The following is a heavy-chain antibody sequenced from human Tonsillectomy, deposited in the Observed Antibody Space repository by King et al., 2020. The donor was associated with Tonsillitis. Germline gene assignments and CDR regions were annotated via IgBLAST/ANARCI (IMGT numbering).Heavy chain of an antibody. D-gene: IGHD1-14*01. CDR2: ISSSSSYI. Sequence: VQLVESGGGLVKPGGSLRLSCAASGFTFSSYSMKWVRQAPGKGLEWVSSISSSSSYIYYADSVKGRLTISRDNAKNSLYLQMNSLRAEDTAVYYCAREPIPHPHWGQGTLVTVSS. V-gene: IGHV3-21*01. J-gene: IGHJ4*02. CDR3: AREPIPHPH. CDR1: GFTFSSYS.